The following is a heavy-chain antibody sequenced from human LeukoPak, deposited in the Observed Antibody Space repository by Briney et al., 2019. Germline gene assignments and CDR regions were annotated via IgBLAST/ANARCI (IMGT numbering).Heavy chain of an antibody. D-gene: IGHD3-10*01. V-gene: IGHV3-21*01. Sequence: GGPQRLSCSASGFTFATYSMNWFRQAPGKGLEWVSSISSSSDAIHYADSIKGRFTISRDNAKNSLYLQTNSLRAEDTAVYYCARDPHGSGSYWGQGTLVTVSS. CDR1: GFTFATYS. J-gene: IGHJ4*02. CDR3: ARDPHGSGSY. CDR2: ISSSSDAI.